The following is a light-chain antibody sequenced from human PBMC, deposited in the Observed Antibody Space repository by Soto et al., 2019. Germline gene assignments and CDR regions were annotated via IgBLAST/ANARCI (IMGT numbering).Light chain of an antibody. CDR3: QQYLNVLT. J-gene: IGKJ4*01. CDR1: QDIRNH. V-gene: IGKV1-33*01. CDR2: DAS. Sequence: DIQMTQSPSSLSASVGDRITITCQASQDIRNHLNWYQQKPGKAPKILIYDASNLEAGVPSRFGGSGSGTDFTITISRLQPEDIATYYCQQYLNVLTFGGGTKVEIK.